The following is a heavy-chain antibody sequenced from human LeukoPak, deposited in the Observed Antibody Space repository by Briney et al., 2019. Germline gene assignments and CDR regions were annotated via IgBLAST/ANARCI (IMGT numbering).Heavy chain of an antibody. Sequence: GGSLRLSCAASGFTFSSYSMNWVRRAPGKGLEWVSSISSSSSYIYYADSVKGRFTISRDNAKNSLYLQMNSLRAEDTAVYYCARVPSIAVAGNGWGQGTLVTVSS. D-gene: IGHD6-19*01. CDR1: GFTFSSYS. CDR2: ISSSSSYI. J-gene: IGHJ4*02. V-gene: IGHV3-21*01. CDR3: ARVPSIAVAGNG.